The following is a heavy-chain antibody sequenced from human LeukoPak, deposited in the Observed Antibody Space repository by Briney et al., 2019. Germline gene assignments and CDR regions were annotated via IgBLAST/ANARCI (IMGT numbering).Heavy chain of an antibody. CDR1: GFTFSSYS. V-gene: IGHV3-48*01. CDR2: ISSSSSTI. D-gene: IGHD3-22*01. J-gene: IGHJ3*02. Sequence: SGGSLRLSCAASGFTFSSYSMNWVRQAPGKGLEWVSYISSSSSTIYYADSVKGRFTISRDNAKNSLYLQMNSLRAEDTAVYYCARTGRAPDYYDSSGYYPLGAFDIWGQGTMVTVSS. CDR3: ARTGRAPDYYDSSGYYPLGAFDI.